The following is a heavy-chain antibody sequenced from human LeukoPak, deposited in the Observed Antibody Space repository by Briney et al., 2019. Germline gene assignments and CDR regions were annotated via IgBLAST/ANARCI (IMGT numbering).Heavy chain of an antibody. CDR1: GFTFSVYA. CDR2: IWYDGSNK. Sequence: GRSLRLSCAAPGFTFSVYAMHSVRQAPGKGLEWMAVIWYDGSNKYYADSGKGRFTISRDNSKNTLYLQMNSLRAEDTAVYFCAAIGRLSKYEYFQHWGQGTLVTVSS. D-gene: IGHD3-10*01. CDR3: AAIGRLSKYEYFQH. J-gene: IGHJ1*01. V-gene: IGHV3-33*08.